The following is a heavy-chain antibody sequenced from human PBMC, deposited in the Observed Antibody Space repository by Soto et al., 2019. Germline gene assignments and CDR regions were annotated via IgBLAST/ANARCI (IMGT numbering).Heavy chain of an antibody. CDR1: GYTFTGYY. J-gene: IGHJ6*02. CDR3: ARAGQDYGSGSYYNHYYYYGMDV. CDR2: INPNSGGT. Sequence: AASVKVSCKASGYTFTGYYMHWVRQAPGQGLEWMGWINPNSGGTNYAQKFQGRVTMTRDTSISTAYMELSRLRSDDTAVYYCARAGQDYGSGSYYNHYYYYGMDVWGQGTTVTVSS. D-gene: IGHD3-10*01. V-gene: IGHV1-2*02.